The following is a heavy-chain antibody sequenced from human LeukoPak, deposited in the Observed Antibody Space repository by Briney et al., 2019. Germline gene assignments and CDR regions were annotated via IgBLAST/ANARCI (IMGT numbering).Heavy chain of an antibody. CDR1: GASVSSNSAA. J-gene: IGHJ5*01. V-gene: IGHV6-1*01. D-gene: IGHD1-1*01. CDR2: TYYTSRWYN. CDR3: ARFITTGTTGWSLNWFDS. Sequence: KTSQTLSLTCAISGASVSSNSAAWNWIRQSPSRGLEWLGRTYYTSRWYNDYAESVKSRITINPDTSKNQFSLQLNSVTPEDTAVYYCARFITTGTTGWSLNWFDSWGQGTLVTVSS.